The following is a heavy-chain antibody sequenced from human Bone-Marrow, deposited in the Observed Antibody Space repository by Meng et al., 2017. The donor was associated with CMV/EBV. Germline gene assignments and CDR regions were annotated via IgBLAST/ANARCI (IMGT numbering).Heavy chain of an antibody. V-gene: IGHV1-69*05. J-gene: IGHJ3*02. CDR1: GGTFSSYA. D-gene: IGHD1-1*01. CDR3: ARDLTTGRSYDAFEI. Sequence: SVKVSCKASGGTFSSYAIGWVRQAPGQGLEWMGGIIPIFGTPNYAQKFQGRVTITTDESTSTAYMELSSLRSEDTAVYYCARDLTTGRSYDAFEIWGQGTMVTVSS. CDR2: IIPIFGTP.